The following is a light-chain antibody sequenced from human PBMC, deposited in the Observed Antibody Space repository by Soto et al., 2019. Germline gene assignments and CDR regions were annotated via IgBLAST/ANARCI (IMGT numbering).Light chain of an antibody. CDR3: QQYYSYPRT. Sequence: IQMTQSPSSLSASVGDRITITCRASQGISSYLAWYQQKPGKAPKLLIYAASTLQSGVPSRFSGSGSGTDFTLTISCLQSEDFATYYCQQYYSYPRTFGQGTKVDIK. J-gene: IGKJ1*01. V-gene: IGKV1-8*01. CDR2: AAS. CDR1: QGISSY.